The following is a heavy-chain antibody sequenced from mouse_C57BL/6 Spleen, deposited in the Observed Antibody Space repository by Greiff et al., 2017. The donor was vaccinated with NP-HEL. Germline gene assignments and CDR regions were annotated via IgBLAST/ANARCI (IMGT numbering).Heavy chain of an antibody. Sequence: EVQLVESGGGLVKPGGSLKISCAASGFTFSSYAMSWVRQTPEKRLEWVATISDGGSYTYYPDNVKGRFTISRDNAKNNLYLQMSHLKSEDTAMYYCARGGGSGFDYWGQGTTLTVSS. CDR1: GFTFSSYA. V-gene: IGHV5-4*01. CDR3: ARGGGSGFDY. D-gene: IGHD3-2*02. J-gene: IGHJ2*01. CDR2: ISDGGSYT.